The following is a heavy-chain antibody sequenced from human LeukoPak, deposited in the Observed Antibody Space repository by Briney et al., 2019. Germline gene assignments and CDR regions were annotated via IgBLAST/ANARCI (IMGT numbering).Heavy chain of an antibody. D-gene: IGHD6-19*01. CDR2: INHIGIT. Sequence: NASETLSLTCAVYGGSFSAYYWTWIRQPPGKGLEWIGEINHIGITTYSPSLKSRVSISVDKSKNQFSLRLSSVTAADTAVYYCARQRGGAWYGTLKINYYYYHMDVWGQGTTVTISS. J-gene: IGHJ6*03. CDR3: ARQRGGAWYGTLKINYYYYHMDV. V-gene: IGHV4-34*01. CDR1: GGSFSAYY.